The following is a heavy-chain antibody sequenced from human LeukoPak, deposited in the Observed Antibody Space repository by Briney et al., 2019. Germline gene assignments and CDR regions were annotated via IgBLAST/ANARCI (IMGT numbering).Heavy chain of an antibody. Sequence: ASVNVSCKASGGTFSSYAISWVRQAPGQGVEWMGGIIPIFGTANYAQKFQGRVTITADQSTSTAYTKLRSLRSEDTAVYYCARDRKYADYYYYMHVWGKGTTVTVSS. J-gene: IGHJ6*03. CDR2: IIPIFGTA. V-gene: IGHV1-69*13. CDR1: GGTFSSYA. D-gene: IGHD2-8*01. CDR3: ARDRKYADYYYYMHV.